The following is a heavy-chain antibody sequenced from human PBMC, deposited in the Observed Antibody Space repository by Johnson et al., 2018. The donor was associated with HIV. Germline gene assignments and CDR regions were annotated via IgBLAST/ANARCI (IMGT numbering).Heavy chain of an antibody. D-gene: IGHD2-15*01. Sequence: VESGGGVVQPGRSLRLSCAASGFTFSSYGMHWVRQAPGEGLEWVAVTSNDGTNTYYADSVKGRFTISRDNSKNTLYLEMNSLRAEDTAMYYCAMGGVHCSGGSCYSRNAFDIWGQGTMVTVSS. CDR3: AMGGVHCSGGSCYSRNAFDI. J-gene: IGHJ3*02. CDR1: GFTFSSYG. CDR2: TSNDGTNT. V-gene: IGHV3-30*03.